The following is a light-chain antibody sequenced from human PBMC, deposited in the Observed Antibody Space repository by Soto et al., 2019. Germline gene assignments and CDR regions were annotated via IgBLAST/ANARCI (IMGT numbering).Light chain of an antibody. CDR2: STS. J-gene: IGKJ1*01. Sequence: TPSLSREQRATLSYRAVQISRNDYFAWYQQKPGPAPRALLLSTSSWDPGIADRYSGSGSGADSTLTISILYPEDDGIRDCNNFWTLLPWTFGHGANVDI. CDR1: QISRNDY. CDR3: NNFWTLLPWT. V-gene: IGKV3-20*01.